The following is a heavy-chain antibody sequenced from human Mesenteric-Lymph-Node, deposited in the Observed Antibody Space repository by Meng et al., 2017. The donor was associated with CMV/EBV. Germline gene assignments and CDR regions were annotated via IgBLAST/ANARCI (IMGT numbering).Heavy chain of an antibody. J-gene: IGHJ4*02. Sequence: LSCAASGFTVSSNYLYWLRQAPGRGLEWVSNIYSDGTTNYADSVRGRFTMSRDISNDMVFLQMNSLRAEDTAVYYCARTPTLTSNLDFWGPGTLVTVSS. CDR3: ARTPTLTSNLDF. CDR1: GFTVSSNY. CDR2: IYSDGTT. D-gene: IGHD4-17*01. V-gene: IGHV3-66*01.